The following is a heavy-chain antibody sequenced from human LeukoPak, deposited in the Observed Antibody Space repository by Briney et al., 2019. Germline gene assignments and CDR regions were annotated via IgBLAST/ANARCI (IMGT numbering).Heavy chain of an antibody. J-gene: IGHJ4*02. Sequence: ASVKVSCKASGYTFSDYYMHWVRQAPGQGLEWMGRINPNSGGTNFAQKFQGRVPMTRDTSISTAYMELSRLTSDDTAIYYCARVGPDTYCSGGSCYVDYWGQGTLVTVSS. CDR3: ARVGPDTYCSGGSCYVDY. CDR2: INPNSGGT. CDR1: GYTFSDYY. V-gene: IGHV1-2*06. D-gene: IGHD2-15*01.